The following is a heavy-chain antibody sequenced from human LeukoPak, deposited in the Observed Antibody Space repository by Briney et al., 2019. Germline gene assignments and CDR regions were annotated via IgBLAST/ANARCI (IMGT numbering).Heavy chain of an antibody. CDR2: IIPMLGIA. D-gene: IGHD3-16*02. V-gene: IGHV1-69*04. CDR3: AIIDDYPGAFDI. J-gene: IGHJ3*02. CDR1: GGTFSSYA. Sequence: ASVKVSCKASGGTFSSYAISWVRQAPGQGLEWMGRIIPMLGIANYAQKFQDRVTITADKSTSTAYMELSSLRSEDTAVYYCAIIDDYPGAFDIWGQGTMVTVSS.